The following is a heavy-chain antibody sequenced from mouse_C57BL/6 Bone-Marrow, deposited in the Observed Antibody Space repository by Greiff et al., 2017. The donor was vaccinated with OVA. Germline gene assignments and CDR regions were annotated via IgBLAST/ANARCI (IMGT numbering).Heavy chain of an antibody. D-gene: IGHD2-3*01. CDR1: GYTFTSYW. CDR2: IDPSDSET. CDR3: ERNVRIYDGYTAWFAY. V-gene: IGHV1-52*01. Sequence: QVQLQQPGAELVRPGSSVKLSCKASGYTFTSYWMHWVKQRPIHGLEWIGNIDPSDSETHYNQKFKDKATLTVDKSSSTAYMQLSSLTSEDSAVXYCERNVRIYDGYTAWFAYWGQGTLVTVSA. J-gene: IGHJ3*01.